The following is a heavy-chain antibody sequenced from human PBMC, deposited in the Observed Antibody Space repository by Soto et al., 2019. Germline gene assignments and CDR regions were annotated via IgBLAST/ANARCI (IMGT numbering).Heavy chain of an antibody. V-gene: IGHV1-3*01. Sequence: ASVKVSCKASGYTFTSYAMHWVRQAPGQRLEWMGWINAGNGNTKYSQKFQGRVTITRDTSASTAYMELSSLRSEDTAVYYCARALVGATPADYWGQGTLVTVSS. CDR3: ARALVGATPADY. CDR2: INAGNGNT. J-gene: IGHJ4*02. CDR1: GYTFTSYA. D-gene: IGHD1-26*01.